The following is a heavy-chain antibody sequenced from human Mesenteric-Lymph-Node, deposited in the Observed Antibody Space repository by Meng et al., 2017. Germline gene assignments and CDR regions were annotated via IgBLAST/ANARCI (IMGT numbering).Heavy chain of an antibody. CDR3: ASASGSYYKGDY. CDR2: IYYSGST. CDR1: GGSISSYC. Sequence: SATLSLTCTVSGGSISSYCWRWIRQPPGKGLEWIGYIYYSGSTHYNPYLKSRVTISVDKSKNQFSLKLSSVTAADTAVYYCASASGSYYKGDYWGQGTLVTVSS. V-gene: IGHV4-59*12. J-gene: IGHJ4*02. D-gene: IGHD3-10*01.